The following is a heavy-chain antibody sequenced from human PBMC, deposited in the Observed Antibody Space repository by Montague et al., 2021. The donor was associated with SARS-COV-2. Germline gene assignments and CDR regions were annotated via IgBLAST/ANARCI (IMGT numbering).Heavy chain of an antibody. CDR2: IDKSGTT. CDR1: GGSISYGGYF. V-gene: IGHV4-31*03. D-gene: IGHD3-10*01. CDR3: GLGRGFAVGNHYYYSYGLDV. Sequence: TLSLTCTVSGGSISYGGYFWNWIRQHPGKGLEWIGYIDKSGTTQYNPSLKSRVSLSVDTSKNQFSLNLRSVTAADTAVYFCGLGRGFAVGNHYYYSYGLDVWGQGTTVTVSS. J-gene: IGHJ6*02.